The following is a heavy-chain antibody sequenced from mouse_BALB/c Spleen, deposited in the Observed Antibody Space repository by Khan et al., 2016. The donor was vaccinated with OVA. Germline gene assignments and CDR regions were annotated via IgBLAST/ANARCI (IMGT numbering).Heavy chain of an antibody. V-gene: IGHV14-3*02. CDR1: GFNIKDTY. CDR2: IDPANGNT. Sequence: VRLQQSGAELVKPGASVKLSCTASGFNIKDTYIHWVKQRPEQGLEWIGRIDPANGNTKYDPQFQGKATITADTSSNTAYLQLSSLTSEDTAVYYCAYSKLLYGMGYWGQGTSVTVSS. CDR3: AYSKLLYGMGY. J-gene: IGHJ4*01.